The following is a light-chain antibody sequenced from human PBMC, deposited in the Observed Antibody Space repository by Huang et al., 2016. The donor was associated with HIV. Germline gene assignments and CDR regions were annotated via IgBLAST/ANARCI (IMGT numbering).Light chain of an antibody. CDR1: EGINRY. Sequence: DIQLTQSPSFVSASVGDRVTITCRAIEGINRYFNWDHQKAGKAPKLRIYAASTLQSGVPSRFSGSGSETHFTLTITSVQPEDFGTYYCQQSYITPRTFGQGTTL. CDR2: AAS. CDR3: QQSYITPRT. J-gene: IGKJ2*01. V-gene: IGKV1-39*01.